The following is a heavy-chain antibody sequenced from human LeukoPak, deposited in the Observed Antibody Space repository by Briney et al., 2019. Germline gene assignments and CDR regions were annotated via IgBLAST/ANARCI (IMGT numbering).Heavy chain of an antibody. V-gene: IGHV4-59*01. D-gene: IGHD4-17*01. CDR2: IYYSGST. CDR1: GGSISSYY. CDR3: ARDGDYVYAFDI. J-gene: IGHJ3*02. Sequence: SETLSLTCTVSGGSISSYYWSWIRQPPGKGLEWIGYIYYSGSTNYNPSLKSRVTISVDTSKNQFSLKLSSVTAADTAVYYCARDGDYVYAFDIWGQGTMVTVSS.